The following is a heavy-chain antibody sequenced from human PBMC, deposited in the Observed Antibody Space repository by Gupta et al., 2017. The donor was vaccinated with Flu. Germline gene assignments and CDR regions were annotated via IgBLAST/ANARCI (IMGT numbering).Heavy chain of an antibody. CDR1: GFTFSGSA. J-gene: IGHJ4*02. CDR3: TLSDSSGYVDY. V-gene: IGHV3-73*02. Sequence: EVQLVESGGGLVQPGGSLKLSCAASGFTFSGSAMHWVRQASGKGLEWVGRIRSKANSYATAYAASVKGRFTISRDDSKNTAYLQMNSLKTEDTAVYYCTLSDSSGYVDYWGQGTLVTVSS. CDR2: IRSKANSYAT. D-gene: IGHD3-22*01.